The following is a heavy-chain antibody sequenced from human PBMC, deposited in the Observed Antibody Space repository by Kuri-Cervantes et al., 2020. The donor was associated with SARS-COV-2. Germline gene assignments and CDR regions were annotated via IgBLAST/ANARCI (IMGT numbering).Heavy chain of an antibody. V-gene: IGHV4-38-2*01. Sequence: SETLSLTCAVSGYSISSGYFWGWIRQPPGKGLEWIGSMFHSGSIYYNPSLKSRVTISIDMSKNQFSLKLSSVTAADTAVYYCARGLRGTIFGVVIDYYYGMDVWGQGTTVTVSS. CDR1: GYSISSGYF. CDR3: ARGLRGTIFGVVIDYYYGMDV. CDR2: MFHSGSI. J-gene: IGHJ6*02. D-gene: IGHD3-3*01.